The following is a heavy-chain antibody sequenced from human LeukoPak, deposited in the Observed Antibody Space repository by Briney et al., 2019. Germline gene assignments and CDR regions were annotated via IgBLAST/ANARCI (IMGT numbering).Heavy chain of an antibody. CDR2: IYYSGST. CDR1: GFTFSSYA. J-gene: IGHJ3*02. D-gene: IGHD1-26*01. Sequence: GSLRLSCAASGFTFSSYAMTWVRQPPGKGLEWIGSIYYSGSTYYNPSLKSRVTISVDTSKNQFSLKLSSVTAADTAVYYCARHEDIVGAIGAFDIWGQGTMVTVSS. V-gene: IGHV4-39*01. CDR3: ARHEDIVGAIGAFDI.